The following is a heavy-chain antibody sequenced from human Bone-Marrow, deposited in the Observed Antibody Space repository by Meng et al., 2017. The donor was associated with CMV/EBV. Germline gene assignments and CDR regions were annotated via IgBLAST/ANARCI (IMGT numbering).Heavy chain of an antibody. CDR3: RFYTAMVTGFDY. V-gene: IGHV1-69*02. Sequence: SVKVSCKASGGTFSSYTISWVRQAPGQGLEWLGRIIPILGIANYAQKFQGRVTITADKSTSTAYMELSSLRSEDTAVYYCRFYTAMVTGFDYWGQGTLVTVSS. D-gene: IGHD5-18*01. CDR2: IIPILGIA. J-gene: IGHJ4*02. CDR1: GGTFSSYT.